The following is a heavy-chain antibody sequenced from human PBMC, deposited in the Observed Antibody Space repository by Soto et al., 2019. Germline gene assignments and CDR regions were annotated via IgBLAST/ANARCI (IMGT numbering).Heavy chain of an antibody. D-gene: IGHD3-10*01. J-gene: IGHJ4*02. CDR1: GFTFSSYG. CDR3: ARDSGWFGESIDY. V-gene: IGHV3-33*01. Sequence: GGSLRLSCAASGFTFSSYGMHWVRQAPGKGLEWVAVIWYDGSNKYYADSVKGRFTISRDNSKNTLYLQMNSLRAEDTAVYYCARDSGWFGESIDYWGQGTLVTVSS. CDR2: IWYDGSNK.